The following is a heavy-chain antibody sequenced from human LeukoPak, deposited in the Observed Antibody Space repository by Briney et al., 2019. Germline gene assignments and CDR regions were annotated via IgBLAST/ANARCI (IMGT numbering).Heavy chain of an antibody. CDR2: SYYNGDT. CDR3: ARLGIAAAGSGGY. D-gene: IGHD6-13*01. V-gene: IGHV4-39*01. CDR1: GDPISSHTYY. J-gene: IGHJ4*02. Sequence: SETLSLTCTVSGDPISSHTYYWGWIRQPPGKGLEWIGSSYYNGDTYYNSSLKSRVTISVDTSKNQFSLKLTSVTAADTAVYYCARLGIAAAGSGGYWGQGTLVTVSS.